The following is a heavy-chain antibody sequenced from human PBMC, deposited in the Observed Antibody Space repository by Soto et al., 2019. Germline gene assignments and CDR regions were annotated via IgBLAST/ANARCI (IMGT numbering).Heavy chain of an antibody. V-gene: IGHV4-30-2*01. Sequence: SETLSLTCTVSGGSISSGGYSWSWIRQPPGKGLEWIGYMYHSGSTYYNPSLKSRVTISIDRSKNQFSLKLSSVTAADTAVYYCARAWGYYFDYWGQGTLVTVSS. CDR1: GGSISSGGYS. CDR2: MYHSGST. CDR3: ARAWGYYFDY. D-gene: IGHD3-16*01. J-gene: IGHJ4*02.